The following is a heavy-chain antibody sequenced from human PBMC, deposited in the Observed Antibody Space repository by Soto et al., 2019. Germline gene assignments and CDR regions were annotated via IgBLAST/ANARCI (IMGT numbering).Heavy chain of an antibody. J-gene: IGHJ2*01. D-gene: IGHD3-22*01. Sequence: QVQLVESGGGVVQPGRSLRLSCAASGFTFSSYGMHWVRQAPGKGLEWVAVIWHDGSNKYYADSVKGRFTISRDNSKNTLYLQMNSLRAEDTAVYYCAREGFDYYDSSGYPSGYFDLWGRGTLVTVSS. CDR2: IWHDGSNK. V-gene: IGHV3-33*01. CDR1: GFTFSSYG. CDR3: AREGFDYYDSSGYPSGYFDL.